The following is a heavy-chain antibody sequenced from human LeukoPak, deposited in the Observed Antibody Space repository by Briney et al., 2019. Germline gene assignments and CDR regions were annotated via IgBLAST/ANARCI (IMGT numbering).Heavy chain of an antibody. D-gene: IGHD3-22*01. CDR3: AKVRKWSSYYYDSTDAFDI. V-gene: IGHV3-23*01. J-gene: IGHJ3*02. CDR2: ITGSGGST. Sequence: PGGSLRLSCVASGFTFSNYGMNWVRQAPGKGLEWVSAITGSGGSTEYADSVKGRYTISRDNSKNTLYLQMNSLRAEDTAVYYCAKVRKWSSYYYDSTDAFDIWGQGTMVTVSS. CDR1: GFTFSNYG.